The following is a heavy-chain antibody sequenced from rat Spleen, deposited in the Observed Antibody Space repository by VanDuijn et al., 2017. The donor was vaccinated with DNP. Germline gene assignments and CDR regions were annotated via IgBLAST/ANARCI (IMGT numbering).Heavy chain of an antibody. V-gene: IGHV5S10*01. CDR1: GFTFSNYG. D-gene: IGHD1-7*01. J-gene: IGHJ3*01. Sequence: EVQLVESGGGLVQPGRSLKLSCAASGFTFSNYGMAWVRQSPKKGLEWVATIIYDGSSTYYRDSVRGRFTISRDYARSTLYLQMDSLRSEDTATYYCATSSYYGYDYGFGYWGQGTLVTVSS. CDR2: IIYDGSST. CDR3: ATSSYYGYDYGFGY.